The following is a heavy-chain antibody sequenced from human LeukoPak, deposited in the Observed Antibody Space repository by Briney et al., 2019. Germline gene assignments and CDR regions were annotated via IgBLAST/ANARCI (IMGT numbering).Heavy chain of an antibody. D-gene: IGHD3-22*01. J-gene: IGHJ4*02. CDR3: AKEKEWDYYDSSGYYPERYFDY. V-gene: IGHV4-4*07. CDR1: GGSISSYY. CDR2: IYTSGST. Sequence: SETLSLTCTVSGGSISSYYWSWIRQPAGKGLEWIGRIYTSGSTNYNPSLKSRVTMSVDTSKNQFSLKLSSVTAADTAVYYCAKEKEWDYYDSSGYYPERYFDYWGQGTLVTVSS.